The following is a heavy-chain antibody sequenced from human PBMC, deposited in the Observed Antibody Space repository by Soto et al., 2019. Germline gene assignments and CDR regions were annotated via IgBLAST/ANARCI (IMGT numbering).Heavy chain of an antibody. CDR1: GFTFSNYA. D-gene: IGHD2-2*01. V-gene: IGHV3-30*03. CDR3: ATDGGPVCCNSPGCSAKHFDY. J-gene: IGHJ4*02. CDR2: ISYDGDNE. Sequence: QVQLVESGGGVVQPGRSLRLSCAASGFTFSNYAMHWVRQAPGKGLEWLAIISYDGDNEYYADSVRGRFTISRDNSKNQXXLXPNHLRHADTAVYYCATDGGPVCCNSPGCSAKHFDYWGQGTLVTVSS.